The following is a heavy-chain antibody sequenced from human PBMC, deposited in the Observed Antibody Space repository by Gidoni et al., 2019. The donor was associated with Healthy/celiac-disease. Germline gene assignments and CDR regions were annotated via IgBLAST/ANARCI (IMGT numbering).Heavy chain of an antibody. CDR2: INAGNGNT. J-gene: IGHJ3*02. Sequence: QVQLVQSGAEVKKPGASVTVSCKASGYTFTSYAMHWVRQAPGQRLEWMGWINAGNGNTKYSQKFQGRVTITRDTSASTAYMELSSLRSEDTAVYYCAKEGDFWSGTVFDIWGQGTMVTVSS. V-gene: IGHV1-3*01. D-gene: IGHD3-3*01. CDR3: AKEGDFWSGTVFDI. CDR1: GYTFTSYA.